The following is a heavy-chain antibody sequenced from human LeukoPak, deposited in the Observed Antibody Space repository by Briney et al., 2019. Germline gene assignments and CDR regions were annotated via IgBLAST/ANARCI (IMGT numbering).Heavy chain of an antibody. CDR1: GYTFTNYD. Sequence: GASVKVSCEASGYTFTNYDINWVRQAPAQGPERMGWMNPNSGNTGYAQKFQDRVTITRDTSITTAYLELSSLRSEDTAVYFCARSGFATDSHFDYWGQGTLVTVSS. J-gene: IGHJ4*02. V-gene: IGHV1-8*01. CDR3: ARSGFATDSHFDY. CDR2: MNPNSGNT. D-gene: IGHD1-26*01.